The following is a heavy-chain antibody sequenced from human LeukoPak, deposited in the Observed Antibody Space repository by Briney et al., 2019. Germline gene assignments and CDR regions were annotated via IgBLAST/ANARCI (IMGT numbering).Heavy chain of an antibody. D-gene: IGHD3-9*01. CDR3: ARDGYLAPVIAFLDY. Sequence: GRSLRLSCAASGFTFDDYAMHWVRQAPGKGLEWVSGISWNSDTIGYADSVKGRFTISRDNAKNSLYLQMNSLRAEDTAVYYCARDGYLAPVIAFLDYWGQGTPVTVSS. V-gene: IGHV3-9*01. CDR2: ISWNSDTI. J-gene: IGHJ4*02. CDR1: GFTFDDYA.